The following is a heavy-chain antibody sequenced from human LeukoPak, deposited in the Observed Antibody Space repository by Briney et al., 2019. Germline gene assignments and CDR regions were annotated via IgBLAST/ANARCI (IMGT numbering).Heavy chain of an antibody. CDR2: ISTVSTYT. CDR1: GFTFTDYS. V-gene: IGHV3-21*06. Sequence: GGSLRLSCAPSGFTFTDYSMNWVRQAPGKGREWVASISTVSTYTFYADSVKGRFSISRDNVRNLLYLQMSSLGAEDTAVYYCARDGSGFYLYNYMDVWGKGTTVTVSS. D-gene: IGHD6-25*01. CDR3: ARDGSGFYLYNYMDV. J-gene: IGHJ6*03.